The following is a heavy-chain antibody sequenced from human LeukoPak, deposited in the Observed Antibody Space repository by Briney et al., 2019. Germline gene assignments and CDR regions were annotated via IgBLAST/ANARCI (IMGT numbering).Heavy chain of an antibody. CDR1: GFTFSSYW. Sequence: GGSLRLSCAASGFTFSSYWMSWVRQAPGKGLEWVANIKQDGSEKYYADSVKGRFTISRDNAKDSLYLQMNSLRVEDTAVYYCARGGSRQYNFWGQGTLVTVSS. CDR2: IKQDGSEK. CDR3: ARGGSRQYNF. J-gene: IGHJ4*02. V-gene: IGHV3-7*01. D-gene: IGHD5-18*01.